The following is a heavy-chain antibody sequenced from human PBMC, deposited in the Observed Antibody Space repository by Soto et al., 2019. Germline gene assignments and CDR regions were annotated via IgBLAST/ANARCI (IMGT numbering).Heavy chain of an antibody. CDR3: ARDRCSGGSCYGVGGAFDI. CDR2: ISSSSSYI. Sequence: GGSLRLSCAASGFTFSSYSMNWVRQAPGKGLEWVSSISSSSSYIYYADSVKGRFTISRDNAKNSLYLQMNSLRAEDTAVYYCARDRCSGGSCYGVGGAFDIWGQGTMVTVSS. CDR1: GFTFSSYS. V-gene: IGHV3-21*01. D-gene: IGHD2-15*01. J-gene: IGHJ3*02.